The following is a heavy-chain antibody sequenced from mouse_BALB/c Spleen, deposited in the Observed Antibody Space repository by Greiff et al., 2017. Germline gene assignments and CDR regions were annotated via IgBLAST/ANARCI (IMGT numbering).Heavy chain of an antibody. Sequence: EVQLQQSGPGLVKPSQSLSLTCTVTGYSITSDYAWNWIRQFPGNKLEWMGYISYSGSTSYNPSLKSRISITRDTSKNQFFLQLNSVTTEDTATYYCARGIYDGYFDYWGQGTTLTVSS. J-gene: IGHJ2*01. V-gene: IGHV3-2*02. CDR2: ISYSGST. CDR3: ARGIYDGYFDY. CDR1: GYSITSDYA. D-gene: IGHD2-3*01.